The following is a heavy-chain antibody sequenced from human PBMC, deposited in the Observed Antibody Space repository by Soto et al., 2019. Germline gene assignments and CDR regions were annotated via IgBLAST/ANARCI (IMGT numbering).Heavy chain of an antibody. V-gene: IGHV1-69*13. Sequence: GASVKVSCKASGGTFSSYAISWVRQAPGQGLEWMGGIIPIFGTANYAQKFQGRVTITADESTSTAYMELSSLRSEDTAVYYCAREDSGDSSAPFGIWGQGTMVTVSS. CDR2: IIPIFGTA. CDR1: GGTFSSYA. CDR3: AREDSGDSSAPFGI. D-gene: IGHD3-22*01. J-gene: IGHJ3*02.